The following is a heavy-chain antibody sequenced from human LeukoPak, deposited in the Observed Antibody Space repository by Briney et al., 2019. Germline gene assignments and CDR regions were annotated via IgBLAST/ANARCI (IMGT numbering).Heavy chain of an antibody. D-gene: IGHD2-8*02. J-gene: IGHJ4*02. Sequence: GGSLRLSCAASGFTFSDYSMNWIRQAPGKGLEWVSYISSSGGSIYDTDSVRGRFTISRDNAKNSLYLQMNSLRAEDTAVYYCARLRCTGAYCFDYWGRGTLVTASS. V-gene: IGHV3-11*01. CDR3: ARLRCTGAYCFDY. CDR1: GFTFSDYS. CDR2: ISSSGGSI.